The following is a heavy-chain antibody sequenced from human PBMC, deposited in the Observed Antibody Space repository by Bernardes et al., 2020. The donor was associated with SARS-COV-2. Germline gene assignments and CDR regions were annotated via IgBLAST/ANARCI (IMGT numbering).Heavy chain of an antibody. Sequence: GRSLRLSCTASGFTFTIYCVHYVRPVPGNGLVWVSRFKTFGSYTTYADFVKGQLTISRDNAKNTLYLQMNSLRAEDTAVYYCVRDFTSDNAFDLWGQGTMVTVSS. J-gene: IGHJ3*01. CDR1: GFTFTIYC. CDR2: FKTFGSYT. CDR3: VRDFTSDNAFDL. V-gene: IGHV3-74*01. D-gene: IGHD3-10*01.